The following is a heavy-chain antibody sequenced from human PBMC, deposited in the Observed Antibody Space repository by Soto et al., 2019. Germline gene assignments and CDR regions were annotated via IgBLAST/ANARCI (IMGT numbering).Heavy chain of an antibody. Sequence: QVQLQQWGAGLLKPSETLSLTCAVYGRSFKSYFWNWVRQPPGKGLEWIGEVTPGGRSNYNPSLKSRVNISKDTSKNQFSLEVNSVTAADTAVYYCTTSGRSWPDSFDIWGQGAMVTVSS. CDR2: VTPGGRS. V-gene: IGHV4-34*01. J-gene: IGHJ3*02. CDR1: GRSFKSYF. CDR3: TTSGRSWPDSFDI. D-gene: IGHD6-13*01.